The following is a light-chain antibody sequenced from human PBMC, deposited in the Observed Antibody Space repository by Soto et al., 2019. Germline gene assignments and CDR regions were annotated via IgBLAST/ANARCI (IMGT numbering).Light chain of an antibody. V-gene: IGKV1-9*01. J-gene: IGKJ1*01. CDR3: QQLNSYSWT. Sequence: DIQLTQSPSFLSASVGDRVTITCRASQGISSYLAWYQQKPGKAPKLLLYGASTLQSGVPSRFSGSGSGTEFTLTISSLQPEDSATYYCQQLNSYSWTFGQGTKVEIK. CDR2: GAS. CDR1: QGISSY.